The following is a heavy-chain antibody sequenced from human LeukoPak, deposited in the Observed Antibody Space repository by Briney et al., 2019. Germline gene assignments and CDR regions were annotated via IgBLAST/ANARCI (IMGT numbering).Heavy chain of an antibody. V-gene: IGHV5-51*01. CDR1: GDNFNRHW. Sequence: GESLKISCKGSGDNFNRHWIGWVRQMSGKGPEWMGIIYLGDSDTRYSPSFQGQIIISADKSISTAYLQWSSLKASDTAIYYCARHSSYTSGWPLDYWGQGTLVTVSS. D-gene: IGHD6-19*01. CDR3: ARHSSYTSGWPLDY. CDR2: IYLGDSDT. J-gene: IGHJ4*02.